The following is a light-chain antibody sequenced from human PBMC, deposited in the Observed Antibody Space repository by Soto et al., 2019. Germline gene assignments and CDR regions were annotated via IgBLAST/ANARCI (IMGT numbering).Light chain of an antibody. J-gene: IGKJ4*01. CDR2: AAS. Sequence: DIQLTQSPSFLSASVGDRVTITCRASQGISSYLAWYQQKPGKAPKLLIYAASTLRSGVPSRFSGTGSGTEFALTISSLQPEDFATYYCQQFNSYPRTFGGGTKVEIK. CDR3: QQFNSYPRT. CDR1: QGISSY. V-gene: IGKV1-9*01.